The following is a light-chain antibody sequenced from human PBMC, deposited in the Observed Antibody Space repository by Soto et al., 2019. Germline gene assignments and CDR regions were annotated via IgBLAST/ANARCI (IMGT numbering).Light chain of an antibody. CDR3: VQDYNYPIT. V-gene: IGKV1-6*01. J-gene: IGKJ5*01. CDR2: AAS. Sequence: IQMTQSPSSLSASVGDRVTLTCRASQGIRSALAWYQQKPGQAPKVVIYAASILQSGVPPRFSGSGSGADFTLTISSLQPEDFATYYSVQDYNYPITFGQGTRLDI. CDR1: QGIRSA.